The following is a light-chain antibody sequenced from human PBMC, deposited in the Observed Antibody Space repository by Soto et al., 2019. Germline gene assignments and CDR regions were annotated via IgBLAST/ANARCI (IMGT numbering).Light chain of an antibody. CDR2: EVS. CDR1: SSDVGGFKY. CDR3: SSYTSSTVV. Sequence: QSALTQPASVSGSPGQSITISCTGTSSDVGGFKYVSWYQQHPDKAPKLIIYEVSDRPSGVSDRFSGSKSGNTASLTISGLQSEDEADYYCSSYTSSTVVFGGGTKLTVL. V-gene: IGLV2-14*01. J-gene: IGLJ2*01.